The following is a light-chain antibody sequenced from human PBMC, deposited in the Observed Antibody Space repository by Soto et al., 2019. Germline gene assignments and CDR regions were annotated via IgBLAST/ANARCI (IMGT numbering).Light chain of an antibody. CDR3: SSFTNSSPLGV. CDR2: DVD. Sequence: QSALTQPASVSGSPGQSITISCTGTSSDVGSYNYVSWYQHHPGKAPKLVIYDVDDRPSGVSNRFSGSKSGNTASLTISGLQAEDEADYYCSSFTNSSPLGVFGTGTQLTVL. CDR1: SSDVGSYNY. J-gene: IGLJ1*01. V-gene: IGLV2-14*03.